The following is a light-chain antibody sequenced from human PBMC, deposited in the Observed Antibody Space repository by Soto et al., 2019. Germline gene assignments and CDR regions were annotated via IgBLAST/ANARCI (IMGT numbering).Light chain of an antibody. Sequence: EIVLTQSPATLSVSPGARATLSCRATQSISNNLAWYQQKAGQAPRLLIYGASTRATGIPARFSGSGSGTEFTLTISSLQSEDFAVYYCQQYNNWPITFGQGTRLEIK. J-gene: IGKJ5*01. CDR3: QQYNNWPIT. CDR1: QSISNN. CDR2: GAS. V-gene: IGKV3-15*01.